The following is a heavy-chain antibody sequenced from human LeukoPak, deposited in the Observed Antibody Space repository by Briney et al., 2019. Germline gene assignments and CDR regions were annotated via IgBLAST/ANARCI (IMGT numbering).Heavy chain of an antibody. J-gene: IGHJ4*02. V-gene: IGHV4-59*12. CDR2: IYSSGST. D-gene: IGHD5-12*01. CDR1: GGSISSYH. CDR3: ARDWGHESSGYPYFDS. Sequence: SETLSLTCTVSGGSISSYHWSWIRQPPGKGLECIGYIYSSGSTNYNPSLKSRVTISVDTSKNQFSLNLSSVTAADTAVYYCARDWGHESSGYPYFDSWGQGALITVSS.